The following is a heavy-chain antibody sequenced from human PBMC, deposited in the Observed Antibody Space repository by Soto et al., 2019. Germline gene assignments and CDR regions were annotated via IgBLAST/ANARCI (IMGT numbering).Heavy chain of an antibody. V-gene: IGHV4-34*01. D-gene: IGHD4-17*01. CDR2: LNHSGST. CDR3: ARHANRDYGLYYFDY. CDR1: GGSFSGYY. Sequence: SETLSLTCAVYGGSFSGYYWSWIRQPPGKGLEWIGELNHSGSTNYNPSLKSRVTISVDTSRNQFSLKLSSVTAADTAVYYCARHANRDYGLYYFDYWGQGTLVTVSS. J-gene: IGHJ4*02.